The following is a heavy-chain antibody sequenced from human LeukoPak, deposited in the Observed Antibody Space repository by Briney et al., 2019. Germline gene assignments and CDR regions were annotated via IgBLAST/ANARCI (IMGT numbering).Heavy chain of an antibody. D-gene: IGHD3-10*01. CDR3: ARFIRGVTQSSYDS. CDR1: GFTFSSYW. V-gene: IGHV3-7*01. J-gene: IGHJ4*02. Sequence: PVGSLRLSCAASGFTFSSYWMSWVRQAPGKGLEWVANIKEDGSEKYNVDSVKGRFTISRDNAKNSLYLQMNSLRAEDTAVYYCARFIRGVTQSSYDSWGQGTLVTVSS. CDR2: IKEDGSEK.